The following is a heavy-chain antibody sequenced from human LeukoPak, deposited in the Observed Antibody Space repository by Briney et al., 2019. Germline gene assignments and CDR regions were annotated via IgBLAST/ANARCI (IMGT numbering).Heavy chain of an antibody. D-gene: IGHD3-22*01. CDR3: ARDGVGFFSSSYYFDY. CDR1: GFTFSNYV. J-gene: IGHJ4*02. V-gene: IGHV3-21*01. Sequence: GGSLRLSCAASGFTFSNYVMNWVRQAPGKGLEWVSSISSSSSYIYYADSVKGRFTISRDNAKNSLYLQMNSLRAEDTAVYYCARDGVGFFSSSYYFDYWGQGTLVTVSS. CDR2: ISSSSSYI.